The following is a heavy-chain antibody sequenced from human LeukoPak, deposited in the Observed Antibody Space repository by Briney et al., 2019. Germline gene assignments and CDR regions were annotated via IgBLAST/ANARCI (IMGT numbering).Heavy chain of an antibody. D-gene: IGHD5-12*01. CDR1: GFTVSSNY. V-gene: IGHV3-66*01. Sequence: GGSLRLSCAASGFTVSSNYMSWVRQAPGQGLEWVSVIYSGGSTYYADSVKGRFTISRDNSKNTLYLQMNSLRAEDTAVYYCARDPGYGPLSYYGMDVWGQGTTVTVSS. J-gene: IGHJ6*02. CDR2: IYSGGST. CDR3: ARDPGYGPLSYYGMDV.